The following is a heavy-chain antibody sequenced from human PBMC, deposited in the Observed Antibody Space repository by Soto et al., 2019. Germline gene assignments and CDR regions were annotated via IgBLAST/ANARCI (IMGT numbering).Heavy chain of an antibody. CDR2: INAGNGNT. V-gene: IGHV1-3*01. D-gene: IGHD5-12*01. CDR1: GYTFTSYA. CDR3: ARTTPLRSPSSYYYYGMDV. Sequence: ASVKVSCKASGYTFTSYAMHWVRQAPGQRLEWMGWINAGNGNTKYSQKFQGRVTITRDTSASTAYMELSSLRSEDTAVYYCARTTPLRSPSSYYYYGMDVWGQGTTVTVSS. J-gene: IGHJ6*02.